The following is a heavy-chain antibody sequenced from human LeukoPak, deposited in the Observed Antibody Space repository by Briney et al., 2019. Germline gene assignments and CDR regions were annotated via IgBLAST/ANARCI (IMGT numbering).Heavy chain of an antibody. Sequence: HPGGSLRLSCEASGFTFSNYGMHWVRQAPGKGLEWVAFIRYDGSNKYYADSVKGRFTISRDNSKNTLYLQMNSLRAEDTAVYYCANADSSGYYYAVDYWGQGTLVTVSS. CDR2: IRYDGSNK. D-gene: IGHD3-22*01. J-gene: IGHJ4*02. V-gene: IGHV3-30*02. CDR3: ANADSSGYYYAVDY. CDR1: GFTFSNYG.